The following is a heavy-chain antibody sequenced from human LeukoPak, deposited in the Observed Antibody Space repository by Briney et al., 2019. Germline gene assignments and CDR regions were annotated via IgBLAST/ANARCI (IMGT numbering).Heavy chain of an antibody. CDR3: TTFLYELLSDKRFDP. D-gene: IGHD1-7*01. CDR2: IKTKTDGGTT. V-gene: IGHV3-15*01. Sequence: GGSLRLSCAASGFTFAGSWMSWVRQAPGKGLEWVGRIKTKTDGGTTEYAAPVRGRFIISRDDSQQMLFLQMNSLKTEDTAVYYCTTFLYELLSDKRFDPWGQGTLVTVSS. J-gene: IGHJ5*02. CDR1: GFTFAGSW.